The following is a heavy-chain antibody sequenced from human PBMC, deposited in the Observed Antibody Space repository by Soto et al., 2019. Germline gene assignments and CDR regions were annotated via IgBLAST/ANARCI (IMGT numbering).Heavy chain of an antibody. CDR2: ISGSGGST. J-gene: IGHJ4*02. V-gene: IGHV3-23*01. Sequence: EVQLLESGGGLVQPGGSLRLSCAASGFTFSSYAMSWVRQAPGKGLEWVSAISGSGGSTYYADSVKGMFTISRDNSKNTLYLQMNSLRAEDTAVYYCAKDGGGSGYPGWFDYWGQGTLVTVSS. D-gene: IGHD5-12*01. CDR1: GFTFSSYA. CDR3: AKDGGGSGYPGWFDY.